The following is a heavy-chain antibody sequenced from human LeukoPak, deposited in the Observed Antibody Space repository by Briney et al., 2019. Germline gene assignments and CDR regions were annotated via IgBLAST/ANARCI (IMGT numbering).Heavy chain of an antibody. V-gene: IGHV4-59*01. D-gene: IGHD6-19*01. Sequence: SETLSLTCTVSGGSISSYYWSWIRQPPGKGLEWIGYIYYSGCTNYNPSLKSRVTISVDTSKNQFSLKLSSVTAADTAVYYCAREYSSGGFDYWGQGTLVTVSS. CDR1: GGSISSYY. CDR3: AREYSSGGFDY. J-gene: IGHJ4*02. CDR2: IYYSGCT.